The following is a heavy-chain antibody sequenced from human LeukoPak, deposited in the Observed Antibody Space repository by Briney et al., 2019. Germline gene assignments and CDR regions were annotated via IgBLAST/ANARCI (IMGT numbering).Heavy chain of an antibody. CDR1: GFTFSSYS. D-gene: IGHD3-3*01. CDR2: ISSSSRTI. V-gene: IGHV3-48*01. J-gene: IGHJ6*03. Sequence: GGSLRLSCAASGFTFSSYSMNWVRQAPGKGLEGVSYISSSSRTIYYGDSVKGRFTISRDNAKNPLYLQMNSLRAEDTAVYYCARDGDFWSGYPHYMDVWGKGTTVTVSS. CDR3: ARDGDFWSGYPHYMDV.